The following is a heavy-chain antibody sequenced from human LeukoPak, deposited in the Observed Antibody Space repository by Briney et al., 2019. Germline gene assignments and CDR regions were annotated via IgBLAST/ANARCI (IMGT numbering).Heavy chain of an antibody. Sequence: SEILSLTCAVYGGSFSGYYWSWIRQPPGKGLEWIVEINHSGSTNYNPSLKSRVTISVDTSKNQFSLKLSSVTAADTAVYYCARVSRGAYSYGLEYYFDYWGQGTLVTVSS. J-gene: IGHJ4*02. CDR3: ARVSRGAYSYGLEYYFDY. V-gene: IGHV4-34*01. D-gene: IGHD5-18*01. CDR1: GGSFSGYY. CDR2: INHSGST.